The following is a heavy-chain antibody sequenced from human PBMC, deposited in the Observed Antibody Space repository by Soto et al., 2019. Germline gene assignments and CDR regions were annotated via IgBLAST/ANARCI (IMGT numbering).Heavy chain of an antibody. Sequence: QAQLEEPGGGVVQPGTSLRLSCAASAFSFSSSGMHWVRQAPGKGLEWVAAIWDDGGNKYYADSVKGRFTISRDNSKNTLFLQMNSLRAEDAALYYCARSSGSYFAAFYDTWGQGTLVSVSS. CDR3: ARSSGSYFAAFYDT. D-gene: IGHD1-26*01. CDR2: IWDDGGNK. V-gene: IGHV3-33*01. CDR1: AFSFSSSG. J-gene: IGHJ5*02.